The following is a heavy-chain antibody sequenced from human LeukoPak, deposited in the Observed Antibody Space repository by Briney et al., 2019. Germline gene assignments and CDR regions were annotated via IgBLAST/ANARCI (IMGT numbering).Heavy chain of an antibody. CDR1: GGSISSGSYY. CDR2: IYTSGST. Sequence: SETLSLTCTVSGGSISSGSYYWSWIRQPAGKGLEWIGRIYTSGSTNYNPSLKSRVTISVDTSKNQFSLKLSSVTAADTAVYYCGGAFGTANWGQGTLVTVSS. D-gene: IGHD3-10*01. V-gene: IGHV4-61*02. J-gene: IGHJ4*02. CDR3: GGAFGTAN.